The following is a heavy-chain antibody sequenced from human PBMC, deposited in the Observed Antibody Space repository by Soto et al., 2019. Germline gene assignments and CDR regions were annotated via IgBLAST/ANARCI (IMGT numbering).Heavy chain of an antibody. D-gene: IGHD2-2*01. Sequence: VGSLRLSCAASGFIFNSAWMSWVRQAPGKGLEWVGHVKSKTDGGTTNYAAPVKGRFTISRDDSKNTLYPQMNSLKTEDTAVYYCITQYCSSTSCYFGYFDYWGQGTLVTVSS. CDR3: ITQYCSSTSCYFGYFDY. V-gene: IGHV3-15*01. CDR2: VKSKTDGGTT. J-gene: IGHJ4*02. CDR1: GFIFNSAW.